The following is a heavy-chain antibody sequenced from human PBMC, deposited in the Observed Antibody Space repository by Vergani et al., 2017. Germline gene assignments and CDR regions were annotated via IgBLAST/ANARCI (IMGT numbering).Heavy chain of an antibody. CDR2: IGTAGDT. CDR1: GFTFSSYD. J-gene: IGHJ4*02. CDR3: ARGRIFGGLTPYYFDY. D-gene: IGHD3-3*01. Sequence: EVQLVESGGGLVQPGGSLRLSCAASGFTFSSYDMHWVRQATGKGLEWVSAIGTAGDTYYSGSVKGRFTISRENAKNSLYLQMNSLRAGDTAVYYCARGRIFGGLTPYYFDYWGQGTLVTVAS. V-gene: IGHV3-13*01.